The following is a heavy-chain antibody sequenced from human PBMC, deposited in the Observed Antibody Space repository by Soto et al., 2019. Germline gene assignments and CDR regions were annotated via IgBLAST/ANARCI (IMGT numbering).Heavy chain of an antibody. CDR1: GGSVSSGSYY. J-gene: IGHJ5*02. V-gene: IGHV4-61*01. D-gene: IGHD1-26*01. Sequence: SETLSLTCSISGGSVSSGSYYWSWIRQPPGKGLEWIGYIYNNGSTNYKSSLKSRVTISVDTSKNQFSLKLSFVTAADTAVYYCERRDPEWELGGGWFAPWGHGTLVTVSS. CDR3: ERRDPEWELGGGWFAP. CDR2: IYNNGST.